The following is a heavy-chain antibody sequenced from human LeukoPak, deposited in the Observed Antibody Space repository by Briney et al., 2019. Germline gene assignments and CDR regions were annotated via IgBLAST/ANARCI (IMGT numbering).Heavy chain of an antibody. Sequence: PGGSLRLSCAASGFTFSGYAMYWVRQAPGKGLEWMAVIWFDESKAYYADSVKGRFTISRDNSKNTLSLQMNGLRVEDTAVYYCAKDLIGGNYRSLPDHWGQGTLVTVSS. CDR3: AKDLIGGNYRSLPDH. D-gene: IGHD1-26*01. V-gene: IGHV3-33*06. J-gene: IGHJ5*02. CDR2: IWFDESKA. CDR1: GFTFSGYA.